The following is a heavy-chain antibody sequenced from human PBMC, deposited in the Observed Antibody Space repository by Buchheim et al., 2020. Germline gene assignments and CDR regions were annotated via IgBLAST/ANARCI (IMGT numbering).Heavy chain of an antibody. CDR2: ISSSSSYI. CDR1: GFTFSSYS. Sequence: EVQLVESGGGLVKPGGSLRLSCAASGFTFSSYSMNWVRQAPGKGLEWVSSISSSSSYIYYADSVKGRFTISRHNAKNSLYLQMNSLRAEDTAVYYCARDPYSGYDTEKDYYFDYWGQGTL. D-gene: IGHD5-12*01. V-gene: IGHV3-21*01. CDR3: ARDPYSGYDTEKDYYFDY. J-gene: IGHJ4*02.